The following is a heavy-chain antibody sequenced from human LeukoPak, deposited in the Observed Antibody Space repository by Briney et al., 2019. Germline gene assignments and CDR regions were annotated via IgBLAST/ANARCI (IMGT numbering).Heavy chain of an antibody. Sequence: GASVKVSCKASGYTFTSYAMHWVRQAPGQRLGWMGWINAGNGNTKYSQRFQGRVTITRDTSASTAYMELSSLRSEDTAVYYCARDEDFDWLGFDYWGQGTLVTVSS. D-gene: IGHD3-9*01. CDR1: GYTFTSYA. CDR3: ARDEDFDWLGFDY. V-gene: IGHV1-3*01. CDR2: INAGNGNT. J-gene: IGHJ4*02.